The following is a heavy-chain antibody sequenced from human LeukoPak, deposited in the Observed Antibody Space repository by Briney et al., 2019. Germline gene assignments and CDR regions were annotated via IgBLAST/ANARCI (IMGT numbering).Heavy chain of an antibody. CDR3: ARGRFLDAFDI. CDR2: IYYSGST. J-gene: IGHJ3*02. CDR1: GGSVSSYY. D-gene: IGHD3-3*01. Sequence: SETLSLTCTVSGGSVSSYYWSWIRQPPGKGLEWIGYIYYSGSTKYKPSLKSRVTISVDTSKNQFSLKLSSVTAADTAVYYCARGRFLDAFDIWGQGTMVTVSS. V-gene: IGHV4-59*02.